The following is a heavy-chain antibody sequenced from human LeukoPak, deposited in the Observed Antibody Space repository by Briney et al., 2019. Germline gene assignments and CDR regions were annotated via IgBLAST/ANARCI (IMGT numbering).Heavy chain of an antibody. J-gene: IGHJ4*02. Sequence: PSETLSLTCTVSGGSIISSTYYWGWIRQPPGKGLEWIGSIYYSGSTYYNPSLKSRVTISVDTSKNQFSLKLSSVTAADTAVYYCARGSGYGSAFQYKAQYFDSRGQGILVTVSS. CDR3: ARGSGYGSAFQYKAQYFDS. CDR2: IYYSGST. V-gene: IGHV4-39*01. D-gene: IGHD3-10*01. CDR1: GGSIISSTYY.